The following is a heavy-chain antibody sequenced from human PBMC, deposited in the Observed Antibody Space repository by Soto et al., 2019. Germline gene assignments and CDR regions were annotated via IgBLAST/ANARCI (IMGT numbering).Heavy chain of an antibody. CDR1: GGTFSSYT. CDR2: IIPILGIA. CDR3: AKGYRDGSGSFDY. J-gene: IGHJ4*02. V-gene: IGHV1-69*02. D-gene: IGHD3-10*01. Sequence: SVKVSCKASGGTFSSYTISWVRQAPGQGLEWMGRIIPILGIANYAQKFQGRVTITADKSTSTAYMELSSLRSEDTAVYYCAKGYRDGSGSFDYWGQGTLVTVSS.